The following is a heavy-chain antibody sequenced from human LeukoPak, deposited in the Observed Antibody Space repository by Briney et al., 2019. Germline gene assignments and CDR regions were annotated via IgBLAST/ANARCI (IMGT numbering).Heavy chain of an antibody. V-gene: IGHV1-18*01. Sequence: GASVKVSCKASGYTFTSYGISWVRQAPGQGLEWMGWISAYNGNTNYAQRLQGRVTMTTDTSTSTAYMELRSLRSDDTAVYYCARELSYCSSTSCYPVWFDPWGQGTLVTVSS. CDR1: GYTFTSYG. D-gene: IGHD2-2*01. CDR3: ARELSYCSSTSCYPVWFDP. J-gene: IGHJ5*02. CDR2: ISAYNGNT.